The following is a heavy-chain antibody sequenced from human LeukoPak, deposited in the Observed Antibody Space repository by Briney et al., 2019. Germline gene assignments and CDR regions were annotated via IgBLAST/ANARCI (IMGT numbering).Heavy chain of an antibody. V-gene: IGHV4-59*08. CDR3: ARHSQSYGPYNWFDP. D-gene: IGHD3-16*01. CDR2: IFHSGSP. CDR1: DGSISSYH. J-gene: IGHJ5*01. Sequence: SEILSLTCNVTDGSISSYHWSWIRQPPGKGLQWLGYIFHSGSPHYNPSLKSRLTLSLDTSRSQISLKLDSVTAADTAVYFCARHSQSYGPYNWFDPWGQGALVTVSS.